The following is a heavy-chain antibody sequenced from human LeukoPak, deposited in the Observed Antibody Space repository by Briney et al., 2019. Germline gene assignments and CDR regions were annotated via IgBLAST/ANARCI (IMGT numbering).Heavy chain of an antibody. CDR2: IYYSGTT. J-gene: IGHJ5*02. CDR1: GGSITSYSYY. D-gene: IGHD3-10*01. Sequence: SETLSLTCTVSGGSITSYSYYWGWIRQPPGKGLDWIGSIYYSGTTYYNPSLKSRVTISLDTSKSQFSLNLTSVTAADTAVYYCASLPTYYFGSGSSTWGQGTLVTVSS. V-gene: IGHV4-39*07. CDR3: ASLPTYYFGSGSST.